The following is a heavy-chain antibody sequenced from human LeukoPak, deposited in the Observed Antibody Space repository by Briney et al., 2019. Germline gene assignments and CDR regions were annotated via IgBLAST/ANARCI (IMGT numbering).Heavy chain of an antibody. V-gene: IGHV4-39*01. J-gene: IGHJ2*01. CDR2: SYYSGNT. D-gene: IGHD2-15*01. CDR1: GGSISSYY. CDR3: ARHVGYCSGGSCYHWYFDL. Sequence: PSETLSLTCTVSGGSISSYYWSGIRQPPGKGLEWIGSSYYSGNTYYNPSLKSRVTISVDTSKSQFSLKLSSVTAADTAVYYCARHVGYCSGGSCYHWYFDLWGRGTLVTVSS.